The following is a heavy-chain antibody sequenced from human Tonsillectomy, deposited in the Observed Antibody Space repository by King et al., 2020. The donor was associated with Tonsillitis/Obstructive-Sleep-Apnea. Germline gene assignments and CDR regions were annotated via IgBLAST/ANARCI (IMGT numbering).Heavy chain of an antibody. Sequence: QLQESGPGLVKPSETLSLTCTVSGGAISSSSYYWGWIRQPPGKGLEWIGTIYYSGSTYYNPSLKSRVTISVDTSKNQFSLKRSSVTAADTAVYYCARLTTVTTLSGFDIWGQGTMVTVSS. CDR2: IYYSGST. V-gene: IGHV4-39*01. CDR3: ARLTTVTTLSGFDI. CDR1: GGAISSSSYY. D-gene: IGHD4-11*01. J-gene: IGHJ3*02.